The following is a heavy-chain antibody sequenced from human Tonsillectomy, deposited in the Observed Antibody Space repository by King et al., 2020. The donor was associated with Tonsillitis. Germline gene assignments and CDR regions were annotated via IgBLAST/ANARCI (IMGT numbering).Heavy chain of an antibody. CDR3: AKRAGISGSYPFDY. V-gene: IGHV3-23*01. Sequence: VQLLESGGGLVQPGGSLRLSCAASGFTFSSYAMSWVRQAPGKGLELGSAIRGSGGSTYYADSVKGRCTISRDNSKNTLYLQMNSLRAEDTAVYYCAKRAGISGSYPFDYWGQGTLVTVSS. CDR2: IRGSGGST. D-gene: IGHD1-26*01. CDR1: GFTFSSYA. J-gene: IGHJ4*02.